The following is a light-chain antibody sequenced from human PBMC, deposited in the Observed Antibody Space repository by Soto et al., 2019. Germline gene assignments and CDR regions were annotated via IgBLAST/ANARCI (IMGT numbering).Light chain of an antibody. CDR2: SNS. V-gene: IGLV1-44*01. CDR3: AAWDDSLNGQV. Sequence: QSVLTQPPSASGTPGQRVTISCSGSSSNIGSNTVNWYQQLPGTPPKLLIYSNSQRPSGVPDRFSGSKSGTSASLAISGLQSEDEADYYCAAWDDSLNGQVFGTGTKVTVL. CDR1: SSNIGSNT. J-gene: IGLJ1*01.